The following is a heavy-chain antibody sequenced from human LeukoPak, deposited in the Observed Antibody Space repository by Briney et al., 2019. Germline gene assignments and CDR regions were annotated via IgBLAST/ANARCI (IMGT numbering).Heavy chain of an antibody. D-gene: IGHD3-9*01. CDR3: ARGPVLRYFDWLAGPADY. CDR1: GFTFSSYS. V-gene: IGHV3-21*01. CDR2: ISSSSSYI. Sequence: GGSLRLSCAASGFTFSSYSMNWVRQAPGKGLEWVSSISSSSSYIYYADSVKGRFTISRDNAKNSLYLQMNSLRAEDTAVYYCARGPVLRYFDWLAGPADYWGQGTLVTVSS. J-gene: IGHJ4*02.